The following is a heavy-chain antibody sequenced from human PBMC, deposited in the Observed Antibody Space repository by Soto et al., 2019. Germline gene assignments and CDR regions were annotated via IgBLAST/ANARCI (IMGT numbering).Heavy chain of an antibody. Sequence: SETLSLTCSVSGGSISGGGYCWSWIRQHPGKGLEWIGYIYYSGSTYYNPSLKSRVTISVDTSKNQFSLKLSSVTAADTAVYYCARDKWYSSSYDAFDIWGQGTMVTVSS. V-gene: IGHV4-31*03. D-gene: IGHD6-6*01. CDR2: IYYSGST. CDR3: ARDKWYSSSYDAFDI. J-gene: IGHJ3*02. CDR1: GGSISGGGYC.